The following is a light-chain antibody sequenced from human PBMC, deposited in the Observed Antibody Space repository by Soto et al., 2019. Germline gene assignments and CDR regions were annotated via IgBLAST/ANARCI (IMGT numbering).Light chain of an antibody. CDR3: SSYTSTSTVV. V-gene: IGLV2-14*01. Sequence: QSALSQPASVSGSPGQSIAVSCTGTNSDVGAYNYVSWYQQYPGKAPKLMIYDVIHRPSGVSDRFSGSKSGNTASLTISGLQAEDEADYSCSSYTSTSTVVFGGGTKLTVL. CDR2: DVI. CDR1: NSDVGAYNY. J-gene: IGLJ3*02.